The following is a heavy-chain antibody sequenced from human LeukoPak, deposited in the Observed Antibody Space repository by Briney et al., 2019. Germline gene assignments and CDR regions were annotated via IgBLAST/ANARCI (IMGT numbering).Heavy chain of an antibody. V-gene: IGHV4-59*08. CDR1: GGSISSYY. CDR3: ARSYYYGSGSPYYGMDV. D-gene: IGHD3-10*01. J-gene: IGHJ6*02. Sequence: SETLSLTCTVSGGSISSYYWRWIRQPPGKGLEWIGYIYYSGSTNYNPSLKSRVTISVDTSKNQFSLKLSSVTAADTAVYYCARSYYYGSGSPYYGMDVWGQGTTVTVSS. CDR2: IYYSGST.